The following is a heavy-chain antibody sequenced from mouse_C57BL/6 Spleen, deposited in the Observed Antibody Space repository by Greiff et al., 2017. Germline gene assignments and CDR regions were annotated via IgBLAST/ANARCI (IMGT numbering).Heavy chain of an antibody. V-gene: IGHV1-5*01. CDR3: KRHDYDYGWFAY. CDR1: GYTFTSYW. Sequence: EVQLQHSGTVLARPGASVKMSCKTSGYTFTSYWMHWVKQRPGQGLEWIGAIYPGNSDTSYNQKFKGKAKLTAATSASTAYMELSSLTNEYSAVYYWKRHDYDYGWFAYWGQETLVTVSA. J-gene: IGHJ3*01. CDR2: IYPGNSDT. D-gene: IGHD2-4*01.